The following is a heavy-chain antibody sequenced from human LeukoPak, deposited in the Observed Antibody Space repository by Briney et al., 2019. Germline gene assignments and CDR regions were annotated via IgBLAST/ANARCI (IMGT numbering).Heavy chain of an antibody. J-gene: IGHJ5*02. CDR1: GFTFSSYS. CDR2: ISSSSSYI. Sequence: GGSLRLSCAASGFTFSSYSMNWVRQAPGKGLEWVSSISSSSSYIYYAGSVKGRFTISRDSAKNSLYLQMNSLRAEDTAVYYCARGIAALGFDPWGQGTLVTVSS. V-gene: IGHV3-21*01. CDR3: ARGIAALGFDP. D-gene: IGHD6-6*01.